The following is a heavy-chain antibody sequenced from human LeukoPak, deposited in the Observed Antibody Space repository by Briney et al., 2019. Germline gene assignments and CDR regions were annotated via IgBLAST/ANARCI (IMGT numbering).Heavy chain of an antibody. CDR3: AREGDPYYYYMDV. CDR2: ISSSGSTI. Sequence: PGGSPRLSCAASGFTFSSYGMSWVRQAPGKGLEWVSYISSSGSTIYYADSVKGRFTISRGNAKNSLYLQMNSLRAEDTAVYYCAREGDPYYYYMDVWGKGTTVTVSS. V-gene: IGHV3-48*04. CDR1: GFTFSSYG. D-gene: IGHD3-16*01. J-gene: IGHJ6*03.